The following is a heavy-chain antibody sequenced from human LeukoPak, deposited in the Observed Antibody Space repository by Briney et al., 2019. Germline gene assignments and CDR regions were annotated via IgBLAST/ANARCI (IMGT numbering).Heavy chain of an antibody. D-gene: IGHD1-26*01. V-gene: IGHV4-34*01. CDR1: GRSFSGYY. CDR3: ASGPVGFSY. J-gene: IGHJ4*02. Sequence: SETLSLTCAVYGRSFSGYYWSWIRQPPGKGLEWIGEINHSGSTNYNPSLKSRVTISVDTSKNQFSLKLSSVTAADTAVYYCASGPVGFSYWGQGTLVTVSS. CDR2: INHSGST.